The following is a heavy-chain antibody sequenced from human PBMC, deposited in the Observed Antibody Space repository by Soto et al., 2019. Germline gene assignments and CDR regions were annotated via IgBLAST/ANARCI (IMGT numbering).Heavy chain of an antibody. D-gene: IGHD6-19*01. V-gene: IGHV3-20*04. J-gene: IGHJ3*02. CDR2: INWNGGST. Sequence: PGGSLRLSCAASGFTFDDYGMSWVRQAPGKGLEWVSGINWNGGSTGYADSVKGRFTISRDNAKNSLYLQMNSLRAEDTALYYCARDQVGWVAVAGPAFAIWGQGTMVTVSS. CDR3: ARDQVGWVAVAGPAFAI. CDR1: GFTFDDYG.